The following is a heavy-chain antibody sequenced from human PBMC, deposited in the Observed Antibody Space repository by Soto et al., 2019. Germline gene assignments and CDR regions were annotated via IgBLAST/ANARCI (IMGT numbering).Heavy chain of an antibody. Sequence: GGSLRLSWAASGITLRDYYMSWIRQAPGKGLEWISYISNFGSPIYYADSVKGRFTVSRDNAKNSLYLQMNSLRAEDTAIYYCASQGQYYPTRHWGQGTLVTVSS. J-gene: IGHJ1*01. D-gene: IGHD1-26*01. CDR3: ASQGQYYPTRH. CDR2: ISNFGSPI. CDR1: GITLRDYY. V-gene: IGHV3-11*01.